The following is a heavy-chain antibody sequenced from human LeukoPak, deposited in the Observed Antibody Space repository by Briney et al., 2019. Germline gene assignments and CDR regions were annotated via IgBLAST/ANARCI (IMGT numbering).Heavy chain of an antibody. CDR1: GYTFTGYY. V-gene: IGHV1-2*02. CDR3: ARTRAARGSFFDY. Sequence: ASVKVSCKASGYTFTGYYIHWVRQAPGQGLEWMGWIKPNSGDTNYAQKFQGRVTMTRDTSISTVYMELSRLRFDDTAVYYCARTRAARGSFFDYWGQGTLVTVSS. D-gene: IGHD6-6*01. CDR2: IKPNSGDT. J-gene: IGHJ4*02.